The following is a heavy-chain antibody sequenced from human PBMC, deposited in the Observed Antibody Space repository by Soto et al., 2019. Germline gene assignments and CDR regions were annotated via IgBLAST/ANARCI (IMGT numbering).Heavy chain of an antibody. D-gene: IGHD3-10*01. Sequence: QVQLQQWGAGLLKPSETLSLTCAVYGGSFSGYYWSWIRQPPGKGLEWIGEINHSGSTNYNPSLKSRVTISVATSKNQFSLKLSSVTAADTAVYYCARGRPRITMVRGARFDPWGQGTLVTVSS. CDR3: ARGRPRITMVRGARFDP. J-gene: IGHJ5*02. V-gene: IGHV4-34*01. CDR2: INHSGST. CDR1: GGSFSGYY.